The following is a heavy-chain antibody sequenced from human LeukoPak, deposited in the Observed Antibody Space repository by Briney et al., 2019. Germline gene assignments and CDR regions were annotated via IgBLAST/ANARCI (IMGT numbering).Heavy chain of an antibody. V-gene: IGHV4-59*01. Sequence: SETLPLTCTVSGGSISSYYWSWIRQPPGKGLEWIGYIYYSGSTNYNPSLKSRVTISVDTSKDQFSLKLSSVTAADTAVYYCARAGFGELSPYFDYWGQGTLVTVSS. CDR3: ARAGFGELSPYFDY. CDR2: IYYSGST. D-gene: IGHD3-10*01. CDR1: GGSISSYY. J-gene: IGHJ4*02.